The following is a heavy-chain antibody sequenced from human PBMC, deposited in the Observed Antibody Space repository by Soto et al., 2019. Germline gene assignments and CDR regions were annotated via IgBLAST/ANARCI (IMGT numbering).Heavy chain of an antibody. V-gene: IGHV3-23*01. Sequence: GGSLRLSCAASGFTFSSYAMSWVRQAPGKGLEWVSAISGSGGSTYYADSVKGRFTISRDNSKNTLYLQMNSLRAEDTAVYYCAKRGTAMAPRSYYMDVWGKGTTVTVSS. J-gene: IGHJ6*03. D-gene: IGHD5-18*01. CDR2: ISGSGGST. CDR1: GFTFSSYA. CDR3: AKRGTAMAPRSYYMDV.